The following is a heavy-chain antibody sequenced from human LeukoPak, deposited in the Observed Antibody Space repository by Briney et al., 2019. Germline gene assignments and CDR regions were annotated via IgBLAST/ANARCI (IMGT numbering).Heavy chain of an antibody. J-gene: IGHJ2*01. CDR2: ISAYNGNT. CDR3: ARGKLWAAAGVRHWYFDL. CDR1: GYTFTSYG. D-gene: IGHD6-13*01. Sequence: ASVTVSCKASGYTFTSYGISWVRQAPGQGLEWMGWISAYNGNTNYAQKLQGRVTMTTDTSTSTAYMELRSLRSDDTAVYYCARGKLWAAAGVRHWYFDLWGRGTLVTVSS. V-gene: IGHV1-18*01.